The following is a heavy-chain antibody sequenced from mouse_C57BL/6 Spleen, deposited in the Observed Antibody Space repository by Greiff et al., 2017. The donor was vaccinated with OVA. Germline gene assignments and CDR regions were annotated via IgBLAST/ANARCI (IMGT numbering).Heavy chain of an antibody. J-gene: IGHJ4*01. V-gene: IGHV1-82*01. Sequence: LVESGPELVKPGASVKISCKASGYAFSSSWMNWVKQRPGKGLEWIGRIYPGDGDTNYNGKFKGKATLTADKSSSTAYMQLSSLTSEDSAVYFCARSAYGYDLYYYAMDYWGQGTSVTVSS. CDR1: GYAFSSSW. CDR2: IYPGDGDT. CDR3: ARSAYGYDLYYYAMDY. D-gene: IGHD2-2*01.